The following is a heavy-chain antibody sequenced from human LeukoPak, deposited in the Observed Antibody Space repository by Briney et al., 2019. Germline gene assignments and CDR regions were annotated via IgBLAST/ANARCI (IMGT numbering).Heavy chain of an antibody. Sequence: PSQTLSLTCTVSGGSISSGGYYWGWIRQPPGKGLEWIGSIYYSGSTYYNPSLKGRVTISVDTSKNQFSLKLSSVTAADTAVYYCASQGYYDFWSGYYANYYYYGMDVWGQGTTVTVSS. J-gene: IGHJ6*02. V-gene: IGHV4-39*01. CDR3: ASQGYYDFWSGYYANYYYYGMDV. CDR1: GGSISSGGYY. CDR2: IYYSGST. D-gene: IGHD3-3*01.